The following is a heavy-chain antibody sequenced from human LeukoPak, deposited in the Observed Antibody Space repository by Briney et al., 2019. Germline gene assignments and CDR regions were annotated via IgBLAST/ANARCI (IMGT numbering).Heavy chain of an antibody. CDR1: GFTFSSYG. CDR3: AKVVVGSSGWYYFDY. D-gene: IGHD6-19*01. Sequence: GRSLRLSCAASGFTFSSYGMHWVRQAPGKGLEWVAVIWYDGSNKYYADSVKGRFTISRDNSKNTLFLRMNSLRAEDTAVYYCAKVVVGSSGWYYFDYWGQGTLVTVSS. J-gene: IGHJ4*02. CDR2: IWYDGSNK. V-gene: IGHV3-33*06.